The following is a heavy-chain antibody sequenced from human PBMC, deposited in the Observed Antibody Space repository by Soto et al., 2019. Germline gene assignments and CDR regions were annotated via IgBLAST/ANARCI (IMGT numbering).Heavy chain of an antibody. J-gene: IGHJ4*02. CDR1: GGSFTCGGHY. Sequence: QVQLQESGPGLVKPSQTLSLTCTVSGGSFTCGGHYWSWIRQHPGKGPEWIGYIYYSGSTYYNSPFNIRVIVSLDTSKNQFSLNLSSMTDADTARYYCARRDPVDGFLDYWGQGILVTLSS. V-gene: IGHV4-31*03. D-gene: IGHD6-19*01. CDR2: IYYSGST. CDR3: ARRDPVDGFLDY.